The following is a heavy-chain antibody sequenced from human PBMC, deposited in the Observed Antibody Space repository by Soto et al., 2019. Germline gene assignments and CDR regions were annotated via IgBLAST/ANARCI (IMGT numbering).Heavy chain of an antibody. Sequence: GGSLRLSCAASGFTFSSYWMHWVRQAPGKGLVWVSRINSDGSSTSYADSVKGRFTISRDNAKNTLYLQMNSLRAEDTAVYYCARGCSDYGDYVSRFDPWGQGTLVTVSS. CDR1: GFTFSSYW. D-gene: IGHD4-17*01. CDR3: ARGCSDYGDYVSRFDP. J-gene: IGHJ5*02. V-gene: IGHV3-74*01. CDR2: INSDGSST.